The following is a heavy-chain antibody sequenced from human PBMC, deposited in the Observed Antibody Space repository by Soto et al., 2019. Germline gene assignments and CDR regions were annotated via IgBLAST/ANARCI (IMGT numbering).Heavy chain of an antibody. CDR3: ARVGVNYYYDSSGYPDAFDI. V-gene: IGHV1-18*01. Sequence: QAQLVQSGAEVKKPGASVKVSCKASGYTFTSYGISWVRQAPGQGLEWMGWISAYNGNTNYAQKLQGRVTMTTDTSTSTAYMELRSLRSDDTAVYYCARVGVNYYYDSSGYPDAFDIWGQGTMVTVSS. CDR2: ISAYNGNT. J-gene: IGHJ3*02. CDR1: GYTFTSYG. D-gene: IGHD3-22*01.